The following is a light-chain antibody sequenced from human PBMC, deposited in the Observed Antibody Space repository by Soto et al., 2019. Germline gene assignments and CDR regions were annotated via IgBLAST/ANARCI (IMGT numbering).Light chain of an antibody. CDR3: QQCDSSSPT. V-gene: IGKV3D-15*01. J-gene: IGKJ2*01. CDR1: RGVGTN. Sequence: EIVMTQSPATLSVSPGERATLSCRARRGVGTNLAWYQHRPGQAPRLLIYDASTRAPGIPGRFSGSGSGTDFTLTISSLQYEDFATYYCQQCDSSSPTFGKGTKLEIK. CDR2: DAS.